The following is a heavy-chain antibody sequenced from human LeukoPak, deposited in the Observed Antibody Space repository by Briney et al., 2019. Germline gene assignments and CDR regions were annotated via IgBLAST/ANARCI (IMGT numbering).Heavy chain of an antibody. Sequence: SETLSLTCTVSGGSISPESWTWLRQPPGKGLEWIGSIHYSGVAFHNPSLRSRVTISLDTPNKQFSLRLTSVTAADAAVYFCTRGLRWTDVWGLGTLVIVSS. V-gene: IGHV4-59*01. J-gene: IGHJ1*01. CDR3: TRGLRWTDV. D-gene: IGHD4-23*01. CDR2: IHYSGVA. CDR1: GGSISPES.